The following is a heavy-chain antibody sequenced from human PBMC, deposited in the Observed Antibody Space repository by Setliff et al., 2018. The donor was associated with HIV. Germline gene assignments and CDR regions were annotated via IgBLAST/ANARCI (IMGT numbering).Heavy chain of an antibody. CDR2: ISPSGST. D-gene: IGHD2-15*01. CDR3: ARTPQEVVVVAATRPYYYYYMDV. CDR1: GGSISSFSYY. Sequence: SETLSLTCTVSGGSISSFSYYWGWIRQPPGKGLEWIGEISPSGSTNYNPSLKSRVTISVDTSENQFSLKLSSVTAADTAVYYCARTPQEVVVVAATRPYYYYYMDVWGKGTTVTVSS. J-gene: IGHJ6*03. V-gene: IGHV4-39*01.